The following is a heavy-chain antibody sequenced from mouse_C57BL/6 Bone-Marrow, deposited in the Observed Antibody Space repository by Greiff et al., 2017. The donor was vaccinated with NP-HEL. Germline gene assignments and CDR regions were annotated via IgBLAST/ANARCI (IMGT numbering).Heavy chain of an antibody. V-gene: IGHV1-59*01. J-gene: IGHJ1*03. Sequence: QVQLKQSGAELVRPGTSVKLSCKASGYTFTSYWMHWVKQRPGQGLEWIGVIDPSDSYTNYNQKFKGKATLTVDTSSSTAYMQISSLTSEDSAVYYCAREGATVVEWYFDVWGTGTTVTVSS. CDR3: AREGATVVEWYFDV. CDR1: GYTFTSYW. CDR2: IDPSDSYT. D-gene: IGHD1-1*01.